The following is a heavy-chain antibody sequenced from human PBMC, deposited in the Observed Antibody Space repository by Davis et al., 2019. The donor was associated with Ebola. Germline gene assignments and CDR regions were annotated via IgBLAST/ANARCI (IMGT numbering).Heavy chain of an antibody. CDR2: ISTGGGVT. CDR3: ARAQFPTTSDH. V-gene: IGHV3-23*01. J-gene: IGHJ4*02. CDR1: FFSFPSYS. Sequence: GESLKISCASSFFSFPSYSMSWVRQAPGKGLEWVSGISTGGGVTIYADSVKGRFTISRDNSKNTLYLQMNSLRAEDTAVYYCARAQFPTTSDHWGQGTLVTVT. D-gene: IGHD1-1*01.